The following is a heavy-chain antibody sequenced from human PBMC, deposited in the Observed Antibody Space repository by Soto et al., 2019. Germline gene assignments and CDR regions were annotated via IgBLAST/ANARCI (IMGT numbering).Heavy chain of an antibody. Sequence: QVQMVQSGAEVKKPVASVKVSCKASGYTFTSYGFSWVRQAPGQGRERMGWISAYDGNTNYAQKFQDRLTMTTDTSTSTAYMELRSLRFDDTAVYYCARDTPRGWELPLDYWGQGTLVTVS. CDR2: ISAYDGNT. J-gene: IGHJ4*02. V-gene: IGHV1-18*04. D-gene: IGHD1-7*01. CDR1: GYTFTSYG. CDR3: ARDTPRGWELPLDY.